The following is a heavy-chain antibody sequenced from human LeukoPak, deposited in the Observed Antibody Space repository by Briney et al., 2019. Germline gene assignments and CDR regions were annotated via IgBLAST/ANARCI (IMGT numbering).Heavy chain of an antibody. CDR1: GFTVSSNY. V-gene: IGHV3-66*01. J-gene: IGHJ3*02. Sequence: GGSLRLSCAASGFTVSSNYMSWVRQAPGKGLEGVSVIYSGGRTYYGDSVKGRFTISRDNSKNTLYLQMNSLRAEDTAVYYCARDYSSDSRGYSREDAFDIWGKGTMVTVSS. D-gene: IGHD3-22*01. CDR2: IYSGGRT. CDR3: ARDYSSDSRGYSREDAFDI.